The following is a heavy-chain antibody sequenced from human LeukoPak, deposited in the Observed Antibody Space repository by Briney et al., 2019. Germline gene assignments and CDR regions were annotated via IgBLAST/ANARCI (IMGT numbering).Heavy chain of an antibody. D-gene: IGHD2/OR15-2a*01. CDR3: ARDLKY. Sequence: GGSLRLSCAASGFTFSDYYMSWIRQAPGKGLEWVSVIYSGGSTYYADSVKGRFTISRDNSKNTLYLQMNSLRAEDMAVYYCARDLKYWGQGTLVTVSS. CDR1: GFTFSDYY. J-gene: IGHJ4*02. CDR2: IYSGGST. V-gene: IGHV3-66*01.